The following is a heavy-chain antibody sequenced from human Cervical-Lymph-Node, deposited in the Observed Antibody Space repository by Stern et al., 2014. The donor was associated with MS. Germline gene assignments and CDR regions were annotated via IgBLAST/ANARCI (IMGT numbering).Heavy chain of an antibody. Sequence: QLVQSGSELKKPGASVKVSCKASGYTFTSHAMNWVRQAPGQGLEYMGWINTNTGNPTSAQGFTGRFVFSLDPSGSPAYPQISNLKAEDTAVYYCARTSDFSSDYYYGMDVWGQGTTVTVSS. D-gene: IGHD3-22*01. CDR3: ARTSDFSSDYYYGMDV. CDR1: GYTFTSHA. CDR2: INTNTGNP. V-gene: IGHV7-4-1*02. J-gene: IGHJ6*02.